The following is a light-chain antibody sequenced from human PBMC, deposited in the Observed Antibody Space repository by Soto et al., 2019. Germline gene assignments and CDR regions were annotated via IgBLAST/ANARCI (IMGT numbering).Light chain of an antibody. CDR1: ESVSDNY. J-gene: IGKJ4*01. V-gene: IGKV3-20*01. CDR2: GAS. CDR3: QQYGSSPHT. Sequence: EIVLTQSPGTLSLSPGERATLSCRASESVSDNYLAWYQQRSGQAPRLVIYGASSRASAVPDRFSGSGSGADFTLTISRLEPEDFAVYYCQQYGSSPHTFGGGTKVEIK.